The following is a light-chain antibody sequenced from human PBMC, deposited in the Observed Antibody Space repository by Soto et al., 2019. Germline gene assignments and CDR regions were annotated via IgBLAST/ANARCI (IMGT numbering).Light chain of an antibody. CDR3: QQYYETPFS. CDR1: QSVFYRSTKTNY. V-gene: IGKV4-1*01. CDR2: WAS. Sequence: DIVMTQSPDSLTVSLGERATISCKSSQSVFYRSTKTNYLGWYQQKPGQRPRLLIYWASTREIGVPDRFSGSGSRTDFTLTISSLQAEDAAIYYCQQYYETPFSFGVGTKVEI. J-gene: IGKJ4*01.